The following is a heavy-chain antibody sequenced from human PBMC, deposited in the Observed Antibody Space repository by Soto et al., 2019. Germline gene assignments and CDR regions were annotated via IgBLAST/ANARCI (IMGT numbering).Heavy chain of an antibody. CDR3: AREGIAAAGTLGDY. CDR1: GFTFSSYA. CDR2: ISYDGSNK. V-gene: IGHV3-30-3*01. D-gene: IGHD6-13*01. Sequence: QVQLVESGGGVVQPGRSLRLSCAASGFTFSSYAMHWVRQAPGKGLEWVAVISYDGSNKYYADSVKGRFTISRDNSQNTLYLQINSLRAEDTAVYYCAREGIAAAGTLGDYWGQRHLFTVSS. J-gene: IGHJ4*02.